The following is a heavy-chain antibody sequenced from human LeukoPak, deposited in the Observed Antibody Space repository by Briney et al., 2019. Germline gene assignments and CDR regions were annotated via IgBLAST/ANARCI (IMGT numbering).Heavy chain of an antibody. CDR3: AKNSRLRFLEWPGDY. CDR1: GFTFSSYG. V-gene: IGHV3-30*02. CDR2: IRYDGSNK. D-gene: IGHD3-3*01. Sequence: PGGSLRLSCAASGFTFSSYGTHWVRQAPGKGLGWVAFIRYDGSNKYYADSVKGRFTISRDNSKNTLYLQMNSLRAEDTAVYYCAKNSRLRFLEWPGDYWGQGTLVTVSS. J-gene: IGHJ4*02.